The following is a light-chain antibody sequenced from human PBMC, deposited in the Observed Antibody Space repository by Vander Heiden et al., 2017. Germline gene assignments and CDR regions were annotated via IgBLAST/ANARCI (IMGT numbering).Light chain of an antibody. V-gene: IGLV1-40*01. CDR2: GNS. J-gene: IGLJ1*01. Sequence: QSVLTQPPSVSGDSEQRVTISCTGSSSNIGAGYDVHCYQHLPGTVPKVLIDGNSNRPSGVPDRFSGSKSGTSASLAVTGLQAEDEADYYCQSYDSSLSAYVFGTGTKVTVL. CDR3: QSYDSSLSAYV. CDR1: SSNIGAGYD.